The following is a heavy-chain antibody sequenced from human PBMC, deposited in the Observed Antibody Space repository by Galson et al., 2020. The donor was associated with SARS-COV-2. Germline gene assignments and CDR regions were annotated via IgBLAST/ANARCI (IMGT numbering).Heavy chain of an antibody. CDR1: GYSLNEVS. J-gene: IGHJ4*02. Sequence: ASVKVSCKVSGYSLNEVSMHWVRQAPGQGLEWMGGFDPEDGESFYAQKFQGRVTLTEDTSTDTAYMQLSSLTSDDTAVFYCATGGPYASWFDYWGQGTLVTVSS. CDR3: ATGGPYASWFDY. D-gene: IGHD2-2*01. CDR2: FDPEDGES. V-gene: IGHV1-24*01.